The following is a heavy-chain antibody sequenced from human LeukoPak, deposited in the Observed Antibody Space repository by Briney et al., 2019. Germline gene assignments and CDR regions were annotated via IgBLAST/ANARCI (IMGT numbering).Heavy chain of an antibody. CDR2: IHGHGGST. V-gene: IGHV3-43*02. Sequence: GGSLRLSCAASGFTFDDFGMSWVRQAPGKGLEWVSGIHGHGGSTYYADSVKGRFTISRDNSKNSLYLQMNSLRTEDTALYYCAKDMGSSSSYDYWGQGTLVTVSS. CDR1: GFTFDDFG. D-gene: IGHD6-6*01. CDR3: AKDMGSSSSYDY. J-gene: IGHJ4*02.